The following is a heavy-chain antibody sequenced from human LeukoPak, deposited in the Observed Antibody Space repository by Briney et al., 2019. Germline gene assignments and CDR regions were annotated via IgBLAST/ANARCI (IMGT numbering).Heavy chain of an antibody. J-gene: IGHJ6*02. D-gene: IGHD2-8*01. CDR3: ARDIVLMVYADDYYYGMDV. V-gene: IGHV1-18*01. Sequence: ATVKVSCKASGGTFSSYAISWVRQAPGQGLEWMGWISAYNGNTNYAQKLQGRVTMTTDTSTSTAYMELRSLRSDDTAVYYCARDIVLMVYADDYYYGMDVWGQGTTVTVSS. CDR1: GGTFSSYA. CDR2: ISAYNGNT.